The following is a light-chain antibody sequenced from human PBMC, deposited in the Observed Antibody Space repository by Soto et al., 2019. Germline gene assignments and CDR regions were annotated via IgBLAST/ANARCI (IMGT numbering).Light chain of an antibody. CDR2: AAS. CDR1: QAMSNY. J-gene: IGKJ1*01. CDR3: QEYNGALWA. Sequence: DIHMTQSPSSLSASVGDRVTITCRASQAMSNYLAWYQQKPGKVPKLLIYAASSLQSGVPSRFNGSGSGTHFTLTISSLQPEDVATYYCQEYNGALWAFGQGTKVEIK. V-gene: IGKV1-27*01.